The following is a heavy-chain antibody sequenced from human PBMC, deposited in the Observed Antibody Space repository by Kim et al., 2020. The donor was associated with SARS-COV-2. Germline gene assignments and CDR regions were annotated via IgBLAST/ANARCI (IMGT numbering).Heavy chain of an antibody. CDR1: GYIFFKYR. D-gene: IGHD5-18*01. Sequence: GGSLRLSCADSGYIFFKYRMHWVRQAPGKGLEWVAVISYDGSDQNHADSVKDRFTVSRDNSKNTLFLQMGSLRGEDTAVYYCARSRDSRGYDYGSIAEVDCWSEGTQVTVSS. V-gene: IGHV3-30*04. J-gene: IGHJ4*02. CDR3: ARSRDSRGYDYGSIAEVDC. CDR2: ISYDGSDQ.